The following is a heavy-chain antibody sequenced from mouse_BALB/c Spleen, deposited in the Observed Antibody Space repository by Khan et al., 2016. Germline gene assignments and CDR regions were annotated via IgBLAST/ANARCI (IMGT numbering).Heavy chain of an antibody. D-gene: IGHD1-1*01. V-gene: IGHV2-9*02. J-gene: IGHJ4*01. CDR1: GFSLTSYG. CDR2: IWAGGST. CDR3: AGDLITTVVAYYYARDY. Sequence: QVQLKESGPGLVAPSQSLSITCTVSGFSLTSYGVHWVRQPPGKGLEWLGVIWAGGSTNYNSALMSRLSISNDNSKSQVFLKMNSLQTEDTAMYYSAGDLITTVVAYYYARDYWGQGTSVTVSS.